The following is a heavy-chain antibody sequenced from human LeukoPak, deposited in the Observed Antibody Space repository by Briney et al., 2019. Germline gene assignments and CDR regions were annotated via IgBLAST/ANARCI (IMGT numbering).Heavy chain of an antibody. Sequence: SSETLSLTCTVSGGSVNSGNYYWSWIRQPPGKGLEWIGYIYYSGSTNYNPSLKSRVTISVDTSKNQFSPKLSSVTAADTAVYYCARGRVRFDPWGQGTLVTVSS. CDR1: GGSVNSGNYY. CDR2: IYYSGST. V-gene: IGHV4-61*01. D-gene: IGHD3-10*01. J-gene: IGHJ5*02. CDR3: ARGRVRFDP.